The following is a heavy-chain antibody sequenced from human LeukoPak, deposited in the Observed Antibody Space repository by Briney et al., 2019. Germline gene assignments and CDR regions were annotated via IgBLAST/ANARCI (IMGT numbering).Heavy chain of an antibody. Sequence: SETLSLTCTVSGYSISTGYYWDWIRQPPGKGLEWIGTFYHGGSTYYNPSLKSRVTISVDTSKNQFSLNLTSVTDADTAVYYCARAQLAAAGRGVAVADRVSNWFDPWGQGTLVTVSS. J-gene: IGHJ5*02. CDR3: ARAQLAAAGRGVAVADRVSNWFDP. CDR1: GYSISTGYY. D-gene: IGHD6-13*01. CDR2: FYHGGST. V-gene: IGHV4-38-2*02.